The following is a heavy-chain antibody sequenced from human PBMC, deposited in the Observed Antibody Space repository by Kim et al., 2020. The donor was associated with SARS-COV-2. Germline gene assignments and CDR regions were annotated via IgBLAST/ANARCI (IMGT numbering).Heavy chain of an antibody. D-gene: IGHD1-26*01. CDR1: GFTFSSYE. J-gene: IGHJ4*02. Sequence: GGSLRLSCAASGFTFSSYEMNWVRQAPGKGLEWVSYISSSGSTIYYADSVKGRFTISRDNAKNSLYLQMNSLGAENTAFYYCARVSGLWVTLVAFFDYWGQGTLVTVSS. V-gene: IGHV3-48*03. CDR2: ISSSGSTI. CDR3: ARVSGLWVTLVAFFDY.